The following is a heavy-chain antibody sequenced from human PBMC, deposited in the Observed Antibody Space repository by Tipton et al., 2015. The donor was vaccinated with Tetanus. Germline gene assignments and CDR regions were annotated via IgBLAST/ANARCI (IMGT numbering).Heavy chain of an antibody. CDR1: GFTFKSYT. J-gene: IGHJ4*02. CDR2: ISSSSRYI. V-gene: IGHV3-21*04. D-gene: IGHD6-19*01. CDR3: ARAPFAFSDYFDL. Sequence: SGFTFKSYTLNWVRQAPGKELEWVSSISSSSRYIYYADSVKGRFTITRDSSKNSFHLQLNNLRDEDTAIYFCARAPFAFSDYFDLWGQGSPVTVSS.